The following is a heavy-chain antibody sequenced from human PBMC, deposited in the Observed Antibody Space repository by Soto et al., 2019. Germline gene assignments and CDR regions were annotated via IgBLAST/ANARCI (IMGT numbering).Heavy chain of an antibody. D-gene: IGHD6-19*01. CDR2: ISWNSGSI. V-gene: IGHV3-9*01. J-gene: IGHJ4*02. CDR1: RFTFDDYA. CDR3: AKAEYSSGWASLDY. Sequence: GGSLRLSCAASRFTFDDYAMHWVRQAPGKGLEWVSGISWNSGSIGYADSVKGRFTISRDNAKNSLYLQMNSLRAEDTALYYCAKAEYSSGWASLDYWGQGTLVTVSS.